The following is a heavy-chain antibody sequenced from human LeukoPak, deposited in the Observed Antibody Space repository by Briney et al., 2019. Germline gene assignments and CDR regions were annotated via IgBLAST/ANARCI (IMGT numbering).Heavy chain of an antibody. CDR3: ARTQGVYYGGNSGAFDI. CDR1: GYTFTSYA. CDR2: INAGKGNT. V-gene: IGHV1-3*01. D-gene: IGHD4-23*01. J-gene: IGHJ3*02. Sequence: GGSLRLSCAASGYTFTSYAMHWVRQAPGQRPEWMGWINAGKGNTKYSQKFQGRVTITRDTSASTAYMEVSSLRSEDTAVYHCARTQGVYYGGNSGAFDIWGQGTVVTVSS.